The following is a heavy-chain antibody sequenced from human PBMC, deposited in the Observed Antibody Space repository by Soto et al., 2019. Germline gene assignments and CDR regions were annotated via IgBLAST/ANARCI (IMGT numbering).Heavy chain of an antibody. V-gene: IGHV3-21*01. J-gene: IGHJ4*02. CDR3: ATFYNDYGDYFDY. CDR1: GFTFSSYS. Sequence: EVQLVESGGGLVKPGGSLRLSCAASGFTFSSYSMNWVRQAPGKGLEWVSSISSSSSYIYYADSVKGRFTISRDSAKNSLYLQMNSLRAEDTAVYYCATFYNDYGDYFDYWGQGTLVTVSS. CDR2: ISSSSSYI. D-gene: IGHD4-17*01.